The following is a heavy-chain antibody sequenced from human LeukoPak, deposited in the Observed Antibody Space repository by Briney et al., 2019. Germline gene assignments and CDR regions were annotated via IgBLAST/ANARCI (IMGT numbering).Heavy chain of an antibody. V-gene: IGHV1-2*02. CDR1: GYTFTGYY. CDR3: ARVGKETGYSSSWYDY. D-gene: IGHD6-13*01. Sequence: ASVKVSCKASGYTFTGYYMHWVRQAPGQGLEWMGWINPNSGGTNYAQKFQGRVTMTRDTSISTAYMELSRLRSDDTAVYYCARVGKETGYSSSWYDYWGQGTLVTVSS. CDR2: INPNSGGT. J-gene: IGHJ4*02.